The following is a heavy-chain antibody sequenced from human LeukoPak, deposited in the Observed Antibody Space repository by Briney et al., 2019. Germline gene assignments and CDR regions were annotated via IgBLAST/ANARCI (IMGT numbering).Heavy chain of an antibody. D-gene: IGHD1-26*01. CDR3: AREGRHSGSYYFDY. CDR2: IYTSGST. CDR1: GGSISSYY. J-gene: IGHJ4*02. Sequence: SETLSLTCTVSGGSISSYYWSWIRQPAGKGLEWIGRIYTSGSTNYNPSLKSRVTMSVDTSKNQFSLKLSSVTAADTAVYYCAREGRHSGSYYFDYWGQGTLVTVSS. V-gene: IGHV4-4*07.